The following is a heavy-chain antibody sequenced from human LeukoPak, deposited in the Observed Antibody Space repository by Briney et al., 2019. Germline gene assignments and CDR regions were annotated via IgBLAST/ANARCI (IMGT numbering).Heavy chain of an antibody. CDR1: GYSVTEVA. V-gene: IGHV1-24*01. J-gene: IGHJ6*04. CDR3: ATVQYALLPGYLNQTEV. D-gene: IGHD3-9*01. CDR2: FHPKDADM. Sequence: GASVKVSCKVSGYSVTEVAIHWVRQTHGEGLEWMGGFHPKDADMIYAQKFQGRVTMTQDTSTDTVYMELSSLRSEDTAIYYCATVQYALLPGYLNQTEVWGKGTTVTISS.